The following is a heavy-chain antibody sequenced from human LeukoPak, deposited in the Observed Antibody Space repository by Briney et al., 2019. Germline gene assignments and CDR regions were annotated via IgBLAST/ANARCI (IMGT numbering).Heavy chain of an antibody. Sequence: GGSLRLSCAASGFTFTKDWMHWVRQAPGKGLVWVSLIKDDGTTTAYADPVKGRFTISKDNAKNTVYLQMNSLRAEDTAIYYCARDRFHAVESWGQGTMVTVSS. CDR2: IKDDGTTT. CDR3: ARDRFHAVES. D-gene: IGHD3-16*01. CDR1: GFTFTKDW. J-gene: IGHJ4*02. V-gene: IGHV3-74*01.